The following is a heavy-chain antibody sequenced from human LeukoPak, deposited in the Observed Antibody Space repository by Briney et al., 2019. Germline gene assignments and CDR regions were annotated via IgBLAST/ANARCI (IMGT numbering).Heavy chain of an antibody. D-gene: IGHD3-22*01. CDR2: IFHTGNT. Sequence: PSETLSLTCAVSGGSISRNWWSWVRQPPGKGLEWIGEIFHTGNTNYNPSLKTRVTISLDTSKNQFSLMLHSVTAADTALYYCASTYLDGSGYYPDAFDFWGQGIMVTVSS. CDR3: ASTYLDGSGYYPDAFDF. V-gene: IGHV4-4*02. J-gene: IGHJ3*01. CDR1: GGSISRNW.